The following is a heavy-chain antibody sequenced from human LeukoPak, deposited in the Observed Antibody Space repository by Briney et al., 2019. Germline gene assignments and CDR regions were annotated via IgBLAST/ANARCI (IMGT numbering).Heavy chain of an antibody. D-gene: IGHD3-22*01. Sequence: ASVKVSCKASVYTFTGYYMHWVRQAPGQGLEWMGWINPNTGGTNYAQKFQGRVTMTRDTSINTAYMELSRLRSDDTAMYYCAREGSDSSGYQDSWGQGTLVTVSS. V-gene: IGHV1-2*02. CDR1: VYTFTGYY. J-gene: IGHJ4*02. CDR2: INPNTGGT. CDR3: AREGSDSSGYQDS.